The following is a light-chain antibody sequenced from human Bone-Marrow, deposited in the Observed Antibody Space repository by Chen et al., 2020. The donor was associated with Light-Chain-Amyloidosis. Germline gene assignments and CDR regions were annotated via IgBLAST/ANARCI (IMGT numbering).Light chain of an antibody. CDR2: AAS. V-gene: IGKV1-39*01. J-gene: IGKJ5*01. CDR1: QRISNY. Sequence: DIQMTQSPSSLSASVGDRVTITCRASQRISNYLNWYQQKPGKAPKLLIHAASTLQSGVPLRFSGSGSCTDFILTISSVQPEDFAIYYCQQSYSMSSITFGQGTRLEIK. CDR3: QQSYSMSSIT.